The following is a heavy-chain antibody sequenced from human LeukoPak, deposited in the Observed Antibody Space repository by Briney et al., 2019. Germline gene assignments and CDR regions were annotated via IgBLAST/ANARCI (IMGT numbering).Heavy chain of an antibody. Sequence: SETLSLTCTVSDGPISSYYWSWIRQPPGKGLEWIGYIYYSGSTNYNPSLKSRVTISVDTSKNQFSLKLSSVTAADTAVYHCANYYYDSSGYYYFDYWGQGTLVTVSS. CDR2: IYYSGST. J-gene: IGHJ4*02. CDR3: ANYYYDSSGYYYFDY. CDR1: DGPISSYY. V-gene: IGHV4-59*01. D-gene: IGHD3-22*01.